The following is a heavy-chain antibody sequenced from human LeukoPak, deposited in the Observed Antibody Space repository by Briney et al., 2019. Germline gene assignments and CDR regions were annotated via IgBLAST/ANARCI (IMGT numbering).Heavy chain of an antibody. CDR1: GFTFSSYW. Sequence: GGSLRLSCAASGFTFSSYWMSWDRQAPGKGLEWVANIKQDGSEKYYVDSVKGRFTISRDNSKNTLYLQMDSLRAEDTAVYYCAKDVAYYYDSSGYLSQYYFDYWGQGTLVTVSS. D-gene: IGHD3-22*01. V-gene: IGHV3-7*03. J-gene: IGHJ4*02. CDR3: AKDVAYYYDSSGYLSQYYFDY. CDR2: IKQDGSEK.